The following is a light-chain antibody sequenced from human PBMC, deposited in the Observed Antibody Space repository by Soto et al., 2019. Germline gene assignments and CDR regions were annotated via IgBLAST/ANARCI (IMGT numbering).Light chain of an antibody. CDR1: QSVLYSSSNKNY. J-gene: IGKJ2*01. V-gene: IGKV4-1*01. Sequence: DIVMTESPDSLAVSLGERATINCKSSQSVLYSSSNKNYLAWYQQKPGQPPKLLIYWASTRESGVPDRFTGSGSGTDFALAIDSLQAEDVAVYYCQQYYGTLPTFGQGTKLEIK. CDR2: WAS. CDR3: QQYYGTLPT.